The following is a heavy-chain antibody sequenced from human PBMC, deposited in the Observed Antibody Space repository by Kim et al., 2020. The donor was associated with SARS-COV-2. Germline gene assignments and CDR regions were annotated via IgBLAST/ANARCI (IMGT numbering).Heavy chain of an antibody. D-gene: IGHD6-19*01. CDR1: GFTFSSYG. J-gene: IGHJ4*02. CDR3: ARDKGARSGRYGGLGY. CDR2: IWYDGSNK. V-gene: IGHV3-33*01. Sequence: GGSLRLSCAASGFTFSSYGMHWVRQAPGKGLEWVAVIWYDGSNKYYVDSVKGRFTISRDNSKNTLYLQMNSLRAEDTAVYYCARDKGARSGRYGGLGYWGQGTLVTVSS.